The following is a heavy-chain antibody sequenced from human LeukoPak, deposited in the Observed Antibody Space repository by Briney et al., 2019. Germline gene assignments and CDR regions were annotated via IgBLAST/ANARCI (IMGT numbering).Heavy chain of an antibody. V-gene: IGHV5-51*01. CDR3: ARTPNNWNYHSDY. D-gene: IGHD1-7*01. Sequence: GESLKISCKGSGYSFTSYWLGWVRQMPGKGLEWMGIIYPGDSDTRYSPSFQGQVTISADKSISTAYLQWSSLKASDTAMYYCARTPNNWNYHSDYWGQGTLVTVSS. CDR1: GYSFTSYW. CDR2: IYPGDSDT. J-gene: IGHJ4*02.